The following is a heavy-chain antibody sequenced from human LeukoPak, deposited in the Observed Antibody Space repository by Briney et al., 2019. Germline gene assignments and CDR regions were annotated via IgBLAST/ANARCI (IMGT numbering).Heavy chain of an antibody. J-gene: IGHJ3*02. D-gene: IGHD3-22*01. CDR1: GYTFTGYC. Sequence: ASVKVSCKASGYTFTGYCMHWVRQAPGQGLEWMGWINPNSGGTNYAQKFQGRVTMTRDTSISTAYMELSRLRSDDTAVYYCAREEYVIEAFDIWGQGTMVTVSS. V-gene: IGHV1-2*02. CDR3: AREEYVIEAFDI. CDR2: INPNSGGT.